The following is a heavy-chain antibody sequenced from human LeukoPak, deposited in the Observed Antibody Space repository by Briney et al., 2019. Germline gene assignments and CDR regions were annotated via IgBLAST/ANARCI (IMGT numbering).Heavy chain of an antibody. V-gene: IGHV4-34*01. CDR1: GGSFSGYY. D-gene: IGHD1-1*01. Sequence: SETLSLTCAVYGGSFSGYYWSWIRQPPGKGLEWIGEINHSGNTNYNPSLKSRVTISVDTSKNQFSLKLSSVTAADTAVYYCARDIGRWLQLAYYYGMDVWGQGTTVTVSS. CDR2: INHSGNT. J-gene: IGHJ6*02. CDR3: ARDIGRWLQLAYYYGMDV.